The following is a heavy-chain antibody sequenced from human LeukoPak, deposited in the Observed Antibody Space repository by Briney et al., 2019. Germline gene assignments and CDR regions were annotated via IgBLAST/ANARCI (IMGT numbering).Heavy chain of an antibody. Sequence: GGSLRLSCAASGFTFSSYAMSWVRQAPGKGLEWVSAISGSGGSTYYADSVKGRFTISRDNSKNTLYLQMNSLRAEDTAVYYCAKVKYFPPVVVTATQSPDYWGQGTLVTVSS. CDR2: ISGSGGST. CDR1: GFTFSSYA. V-gene: IGHV3-23*01. J-gene: IGHJ4*02. CDR3: AKVKYFPPVVVTATQSPDY. D-gene: IGHD2-21*02.